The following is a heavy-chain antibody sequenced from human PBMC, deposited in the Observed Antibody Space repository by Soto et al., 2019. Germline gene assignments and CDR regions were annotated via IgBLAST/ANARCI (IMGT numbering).Heavy chain of an antibody. Sequence: PSETLSLTCAVYGGSFSGYYWSWIRQTPGKGLEWIGEINHNGGSNYDPSLNDRVSISLDTSKNQFTLRLTSVTAADTAVYYCARDTWDLRFDPWGQGTPVTVSS. CDR2: INHNGGS. CDR1: GGSFSGYY. CDR3: ARDTWDLRFDP. V-gene: IGHV4-34*01. D-gene: IGHD1-26*01. J-gene: IGHJ5*02.